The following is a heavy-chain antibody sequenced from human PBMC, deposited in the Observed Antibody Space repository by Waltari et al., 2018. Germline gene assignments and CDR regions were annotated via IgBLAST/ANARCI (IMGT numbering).Heavy chain of an antibody. CDR1: GYSISSGYY. CDR2: IYYSGST. Sequence: QVQLQESGPGLVKPSETLSLTCAVSGYSISSGYYWGWIRQPPGKGLEWIGSIYYSGSTYYNPALKSRVTRAVDTSKNQFSLKLSSVTAADTAVYYCARWGGSGSRWGQGTLVTVSS. J-gene: IGHJ4*02. CDR3: ARWGGSGSR. D-gene: IGHD3-3*01. V-gene: IGHV4-38-2*01.